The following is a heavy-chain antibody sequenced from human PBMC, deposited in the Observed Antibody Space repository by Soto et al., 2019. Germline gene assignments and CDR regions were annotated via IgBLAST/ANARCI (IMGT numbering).Heavy chain of an antibody. D-gene: IGHD1-20*01. V-gene: IGHV4-59*01. CDR3: AATNWNDVWFDY. Sequence: SETLSLTCAVYGGSFSGYYWSWIRQPPGKGLEWIGYIYYSGSTNYNPSLKSRVTISVDTSKNQFSLKLSSVTAADTAVYYCAATNWNDVWFDYWGQGTLVTVSS. CDR2: IYYSGST. J-gene: IGHJ4*02. CDR1: GGSFSGYY.